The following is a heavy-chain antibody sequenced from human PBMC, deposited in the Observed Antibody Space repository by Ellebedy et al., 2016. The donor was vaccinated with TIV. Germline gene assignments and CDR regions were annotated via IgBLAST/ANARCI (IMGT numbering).Heavy chain of an antibody. CDR1: GGSISSSSYY. CDR2: IYYSGST. D-gene: IGHD4-17*01. V-gene: IGHV4-39*01. CDR3: ARSVTTKRDAFDI. Sequence: SETLSLTXTVSGGSISSSSYYWGWIRQPPGKGLEWIGSIYYSGSTYYNPSLKSRVTISVDTSKNQFSLKLSSVTAADTAVYYCARSVTTKRDAFDIWGQGTMVTVSS. J-gene: IGHJ3*02.